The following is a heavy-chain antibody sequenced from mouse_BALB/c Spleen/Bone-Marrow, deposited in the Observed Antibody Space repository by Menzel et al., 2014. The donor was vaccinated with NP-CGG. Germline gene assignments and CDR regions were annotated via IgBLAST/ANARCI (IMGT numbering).Heavy chain of an antibody. CDR1: GFNIKDTY. J-gene: IGHJ1*01. Sequence: VQLQQSGAELAKPGASVKLSCKASGFNIKDTYMHWVKQRPEQGLEWIGTIYPANGNTKYDPKFQGKATITADTSSNTAYLKLSSLTSDDTAVYYCGSYYYCCYFDVWGPGTTVTVSS. D-gene: IGHD1-1*01. CDR2: IYPANGNT. CDR3: GSYYYCCYFDV. V-gene: IGHV14-3*02.